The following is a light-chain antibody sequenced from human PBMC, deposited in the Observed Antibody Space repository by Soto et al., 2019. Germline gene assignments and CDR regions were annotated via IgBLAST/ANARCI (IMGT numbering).Light chain of an antibody. V-gene: IGLV1-47*01. Sequence: QSVLTQPPSASGTPGQRVTISYSGSSPNIGSNYVYWFQQFPETAPKLLIYRNDQRPSGVPDRFSGSKSGTSASLAISGLRSEDEADYYCAAWDDSLSSWVFGGGTKLTVL. J-gene: IGLJ3*02. CDR3: AAWDDSLSSWV. CDR1: SPNIGSNY. CDR2: RND.